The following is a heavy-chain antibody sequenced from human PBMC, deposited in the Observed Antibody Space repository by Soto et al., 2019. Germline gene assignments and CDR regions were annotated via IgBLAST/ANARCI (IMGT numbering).Heavy chain of an antibody. Sequence: ASVKVSCKASGYTFTGYYMHWVRQAPGQGLEWMGWINPNSGGTNYAQKFQGWVTMTRDTSISTAYMELSRLRSDDTAVYYCARDGSGSYQGPFHYSGAGTILTVYS. CDR2: INPNSGGT. CDR3: ARDGSGSYQGPFHY. V-gene: IGHV1-2*04. D-gene: IGHD1-26*01. J-gene: IGHJ4*02. CDR1: GYTFTGYY.